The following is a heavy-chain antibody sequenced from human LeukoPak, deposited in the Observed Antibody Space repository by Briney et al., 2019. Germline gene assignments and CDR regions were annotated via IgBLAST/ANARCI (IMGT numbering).Heavy chain of an antibody. CDR1: GYTFTGYY. CDR3: ARGTEGYYDSSGYYYY. CDR2: INPNSGGT. Sequence: ASVKVSCKASGYTFTGYYMHWVRQAPGQGLEWMGWINPNSGGTNYAQKFQGRVTMTRDTSISTAYMELSRLRSDDTAVYYCARGTEGYYDSSGYYYYWGQGTLVTVSS. V-gene: IGHV1-2*02. D-gene: IGHD3-22*01. J-gene: IGHJ4*02.